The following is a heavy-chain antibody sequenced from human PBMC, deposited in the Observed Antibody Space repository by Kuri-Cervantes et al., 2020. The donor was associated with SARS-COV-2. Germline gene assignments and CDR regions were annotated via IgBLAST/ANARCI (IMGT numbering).Heavy chain of an antibody. CDR2: IYYSGST. J-gene: IGHJ4*02. Sequence: YMSWVRQPPGKGLEWIGYIYYSGSTYYNPSLKSRVTISVDTSKNQFSLKLSSVTAADTAVYYCARDGGVGEAKEDYWGQGTLVTVSS. D-gene: IGHD3-10*01. CDR3: ARDGGVGEAKEDY. V-gene: IGHV4-30-4*08. CDR1: Y.